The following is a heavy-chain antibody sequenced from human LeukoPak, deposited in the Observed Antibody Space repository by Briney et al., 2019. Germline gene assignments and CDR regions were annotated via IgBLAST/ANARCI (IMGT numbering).Heavy chain of an antibody. CDR2: ISAYNGNT. D-gene: IGHD3-9*01. CDR3: ARDLKSSVLRYFDWLLPFDY. J-gene: IGHJ4*02. V-gene: IGHV1-18*01. Sequence: GASVKVSCKASGYTFTSYGISWVRQAPGQGLEWMGWISAYNGNTNYAQKLQGRVTMTTDTSTSTAYMELRSLRSDDTAVYYCARDLKSSVLRYFDWLLPFDYWGQGTLVTVSS. CDR1: GYTFTSYG.